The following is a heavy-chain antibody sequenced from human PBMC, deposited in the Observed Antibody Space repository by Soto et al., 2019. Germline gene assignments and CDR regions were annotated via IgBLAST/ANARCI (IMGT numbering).Heavy chain of an antibody. J-gene: IGHJ3*02. CDR2: INPNSGGT. CDR3: AGSDQYYYDSSAPGAFDI. CDR1: GYTFTGYY. Sequence: ASVKVSCKASGYTFTGYYMHWVRQAHGQGLEWMGWINPNSGGTNYAQKFQGRVTMTRDTSISTAYMELSRLRSDDTAVYYCAGSDQYYYDSSAPGAFDIWGQGTMVTVSS. V-gene: IGHV1-2*02. D-gene: IGHD3-22*01.